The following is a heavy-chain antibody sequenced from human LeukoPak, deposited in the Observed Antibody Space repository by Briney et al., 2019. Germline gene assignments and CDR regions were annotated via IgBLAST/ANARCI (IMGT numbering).Heavy chain of an antibody. CDR2: ISGSGGST. J-gene: IGHJ4*02. CDR1: GFIFSTYN. V-gene: IGHV3-74*01. CDR3: ARAIRGIAVAATAIDY. Sequence: GGSLRLSCTASGFIFSTYNMNWVRQAPGKGLEWVSAISGSGGSTSYADSVKGRFTISRDNAKNTLYLQMNSLRAEDTAVYYCARAIRGIAVAATAIDYWGQGTLVTVSS. D-gene: IGHD6-19*01.